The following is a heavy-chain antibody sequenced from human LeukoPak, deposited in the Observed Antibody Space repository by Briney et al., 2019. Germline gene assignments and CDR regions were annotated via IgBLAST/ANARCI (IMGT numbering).Heavy chain of an antibody. CDR3: ARLVAVAGKTYYFDY. Sequence: PSETLSLTCTVSGDSITSYFWSWIRQPPGKGLEWVGYIFYSGITNYNPSLKSRVTISVDTSKNQFSLKLSSVTAADTVVYYCARLVAVAGKTYYFDYWGQGTLVTVSS. V-gene: IGHV4-59*01. CDR2: IFYSGIT. D-gene: IGHD6-19*01. CDR1: GDSITSYF. J-gene: IGHJ4*02.